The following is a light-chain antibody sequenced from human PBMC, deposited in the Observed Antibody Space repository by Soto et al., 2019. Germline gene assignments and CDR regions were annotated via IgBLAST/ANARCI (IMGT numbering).Light chain of an antibody. CDR2: ATS. J-gene: IGKJ4*01. CDR3: QQYSDWPLT. V-gene: IGKV3-15*01. Sequence: EIVMTQSPATLSVSPGERATLSCRASQRVSSKLAWFQQQPGRAPRLLIYATSARATGIPARFSGSGSGTEFTLTISSLQSEDFAVYYCQQYSDWPLTFGGGTRVEIK. CDR1: QRVSSK.